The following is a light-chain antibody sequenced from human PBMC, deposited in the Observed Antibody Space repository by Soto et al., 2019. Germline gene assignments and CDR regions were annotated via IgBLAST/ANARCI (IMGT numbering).Light chain of an antibody. V-gene: IGKV3-15*01. Sequence: ETVMTQSPATLAVSRGERATLSCRASQSVANKLAWYQQKPGQAPRLLIYDASARATGIPARFSGSGSGTEFTLTISSLQSEDFTIYHCQQYNVWPPSFGQGTKVDIK. J-gene: IGKJ1*01. CDR1: QSVANK. CDR3: QQYNVWPPS. CDR2: DAS.